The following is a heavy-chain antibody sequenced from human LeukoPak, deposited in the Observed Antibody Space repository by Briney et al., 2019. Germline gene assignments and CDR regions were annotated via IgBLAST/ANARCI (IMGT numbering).Heavy chain of an antibody. CDR2: IYYSGST. CDR1: GGSISSYY. D-gene: IGHD6-13*01. J-gene: IGHJ4*02. CDR3: AVDIPGIANY. Sequence: PSETLSLTCTVSGGSISSYYWSWIRQPPGKGLEWIGYIYYSGSTNYNPSLKSRVTISVDTSKNQFSLKLGSVTAADTAVYYCAVDIPGIANYWGQGTLVTVSS. V-gene: IGHV4-59*08.